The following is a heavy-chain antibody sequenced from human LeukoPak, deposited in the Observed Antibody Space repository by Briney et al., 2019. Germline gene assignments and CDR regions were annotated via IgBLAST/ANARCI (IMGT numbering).Heavy chain of an antibody. CDR1: GGTFSSYA. Sequence: GASVKVSCKASGGTFSSYAISWVRQAPGQGLEWMGGIIPIFGTANYAQKFQGRVTITADESTSTAYMELSSLRSEDTAVYYCARGWGSGTKYNWFDPWGQGTLVTVSS. D-gene: IGHD3-16*01. J-gene: IGHJ5*01. V-gene: IGHV1-69*13. CDR3: ARGWGSGTKYNWFDP. CDR2: IIPIFGTA.